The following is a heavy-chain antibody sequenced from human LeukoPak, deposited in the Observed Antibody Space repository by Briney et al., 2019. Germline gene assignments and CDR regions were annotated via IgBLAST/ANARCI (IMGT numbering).Heavy chain of an antibody. CDR3: ARGPQIAVAAYFDY. CDR1: GGSISSGGYY. D-gene: IGHD6-19*01. Sequence: SETLSLTCTVSGGSISSGGYYWNWIRQHPGKGLGWIGYIYYSGSTYYNPSLKSRVTISVDTSKNQLSLKLSSVTAADTAVYYCARGPQIAVAAYFDYWGQGTLVTVSS. V-gene: IGHV4-31*03. CDR2: IYYSGST. J-gene: IGHJ4*02.